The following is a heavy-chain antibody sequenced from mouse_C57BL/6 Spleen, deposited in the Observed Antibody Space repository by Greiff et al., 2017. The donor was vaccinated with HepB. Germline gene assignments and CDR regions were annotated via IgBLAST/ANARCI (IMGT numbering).Heavy chain of an antibody. CDR1: GYAFTNYL. V-gene: IGHV1-54*01. CDR2: INPGSGGT. Sequence: QVQLKESGAELVRPGTSVKVSCKASGYAFTNYLIEWVKQRPGQGLEWIGVINPGSGGTNYNEKFKGKATLTADKSSSTAYMQLSSLTSEDSAVYFCARSWVYFDYWGQGTTLTVSS. CDR3: ARSWVYFDY. J-gene: IGHJ2*01.